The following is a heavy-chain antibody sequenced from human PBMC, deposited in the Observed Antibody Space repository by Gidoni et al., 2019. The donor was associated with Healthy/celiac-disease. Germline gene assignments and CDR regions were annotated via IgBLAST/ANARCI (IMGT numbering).Heavy chain of an antibody. CDR3: ARLGYSSGWRPDSAYFDY. Sequence: QVQLVQSGAEVKKPGSSVKVSCKASGGTVSSYSNSWVRQAPGQGREWMGGIIPIFGTANYAQKFQGRVTITADESTSTAYMELSSLRSEDTAVYYCARLGYSSGWRPDSAYFDYWGQGTLVTVSS. CDR2: IIPIFGTA. CDR1: GGTVSSYS. V-gene: IGHV1-69*01. D-gene: IGHD6-19*01. J-gene: IGHJ4*02.